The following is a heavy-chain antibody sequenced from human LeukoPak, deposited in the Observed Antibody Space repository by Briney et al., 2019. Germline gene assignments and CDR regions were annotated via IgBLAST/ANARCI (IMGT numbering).Heavy chain of an antibody. Sequence: GASVKVSCKASGYTFTGYCIHWVRQAPGQGLEWMEWINPNSGGTNYAQNFQGRVTMTRDTSISTAYMELTSLRSDDTAVYYCATARDRNSVYSSFDYWGQGTLVTVSS. D-gene: IGHD5/OR15-5a*01. V-gene: IGHV1-2*02. CDR3: ATARDRNSVYSSFDY. CDR1: GYTFTGYC. J-gene: IGHJ4*02. CDR2: INPNSGGT.